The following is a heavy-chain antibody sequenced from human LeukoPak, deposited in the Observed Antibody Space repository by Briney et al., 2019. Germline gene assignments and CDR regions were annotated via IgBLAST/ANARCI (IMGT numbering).Heavy chain of an antibody. CDR2: IYYSGST. D-gene: IGHD6-13*01. J-gene: IGHJ4*02. Sequence: SETLSLTCTVSGGSISSSSYYWGWIRQPPGKGLEWIGSIYYSGSTYYNPSLKSRVTISVDTSKNQFSLKLSSVTAADTAVYYCTRRIIAPRAVDYWGQGPLVTVSS. CDR1: GGSISSSSYY. V-gene: IGHV4-39*01. CDR3: TRRIIAPRAVDY.